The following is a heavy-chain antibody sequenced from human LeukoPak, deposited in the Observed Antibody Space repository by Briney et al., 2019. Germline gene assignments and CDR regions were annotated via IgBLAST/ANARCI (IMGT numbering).Heavy chain of an antibody. CDR3: ARDSIGYCSSTSCPIFGWFDP. J-gene: IGHJ5*02. V-gene: IGHV4-4*07. D-gene: IGHD2-2*01. CDR2: IYTSGST. CDR1: GGSISSYY. Sequence: PSKTLSLTCTVSGGSISSYYWSWIRQPAGKGLEWIGRIYTSGSTNYNPSLKSRVTMSVDTSKNQFSLKLSSVTAADTAVYYCARDSIGYCSSTSCPIFGWFDPWGQGTLVTVSS.